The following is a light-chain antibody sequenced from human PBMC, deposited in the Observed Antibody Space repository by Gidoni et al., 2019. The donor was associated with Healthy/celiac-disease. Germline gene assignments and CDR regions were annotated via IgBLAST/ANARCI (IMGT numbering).Light chain of an antibody. CDR2: YDD. V-gene: IGLV1-36*01. CDR1: SSNIGNNA. J-gene: IGLJ2*01. Sequence: QSVLTQPPSVSESPRQRVTISCSGSSSNIGNNAVNWYQQLPGKAPKLLIYYDDLLPSGVSDRFSGSKSGTSASLAISGPQSEDEADYYGAAWDDSLNGVVFGGGTKLTVL. CDR3: AAWDDSLNGVV.